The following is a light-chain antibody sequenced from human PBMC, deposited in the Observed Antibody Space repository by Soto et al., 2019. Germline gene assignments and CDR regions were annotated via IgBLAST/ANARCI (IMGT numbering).Light chain of an antibody. CDR2: GAS. CDR1: QSVSSMS. Sequence: EIVLTQSPGTLSLSPGERATLSCRASQSVSSMSLAWYQQKPGQAPRLLIYGASTRATGVPDRFSGSGSGTDFTLTISRLEPEDFAVYHCQQNGNLPLTFGGGTKVEIK. V-gene: IGKV3-20*01. J-gene: IGKJ4*01. CDR3: QQNGNLPLT.